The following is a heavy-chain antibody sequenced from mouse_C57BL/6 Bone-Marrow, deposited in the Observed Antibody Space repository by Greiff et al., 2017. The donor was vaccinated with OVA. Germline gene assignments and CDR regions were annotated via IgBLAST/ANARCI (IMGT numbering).Heavy chain of an antibody. Sequence: VQLQQSGAELVKPGASVKLSCKASGYTFTEYTIHWVKQRSGQGLEWIGWFYPGSGSIKYNEKFKGKATLTADKSSSTAYMELRSLTSEDSAVYFCARRSHYYYGSSLDYWGQGTTLTVSS. CDR2: FYPGSGSI. J-gene: IGHJ2*01. V-gene: IGHV1-62-2*01. CDR3: ARRSHYYYGSSLDY. D-gene: IGHD1-1*01. CDR1: GYTFTEYT.